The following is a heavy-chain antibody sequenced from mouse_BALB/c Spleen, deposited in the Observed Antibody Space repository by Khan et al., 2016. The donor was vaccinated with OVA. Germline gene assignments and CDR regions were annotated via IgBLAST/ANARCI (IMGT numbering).Heavy chain of an antibody. CDR2: IWAGGST. D-gene: IGHD1-1*01. CDR3: ARDTTVESYWYFDV. CDR1: GFSLTSYG. J-gene: IGHJ1*01. V-gene: IGHV2-9*02. Sequence: VQLQESGPGLVAPSQSLSITCTVSGFSLTSYGVHWVRQPPGKGLEWLGVIWAGGSTNYNSALLSRLSISKDNSKSQVFLKMNSLQTDDTAMYYWARDTTVESYWYFDVWGAGTTVTVSS.